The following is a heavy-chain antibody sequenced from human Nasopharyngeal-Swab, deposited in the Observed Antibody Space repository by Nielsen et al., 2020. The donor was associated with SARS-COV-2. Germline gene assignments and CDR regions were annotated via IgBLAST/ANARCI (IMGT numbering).Heavy chain of an antibody. D-gene: IGHD3-22*01. J-gene: IGHJ6*02. CDR3: AKEVDSRGQHYYFYGMDV. CDR1: GFTFSNYA. CDR2: IRGSGGNT. Sequence: GGSLRLSCAASGFTFSNYAMSWVRQAPGKGLEWVSAIRGSGGNTYYADSVKGRFTISRDNSKNTLHLQMNSLRAEDTAVYYCAKEVDSRGQHYYFYGMDVWGQGTTVTVSS. V-gene: IGHV3-23*01.